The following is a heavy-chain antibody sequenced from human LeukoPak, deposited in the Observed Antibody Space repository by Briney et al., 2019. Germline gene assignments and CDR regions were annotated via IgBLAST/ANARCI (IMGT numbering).Heavy chain of an antibody. CDR1: GGSISSSSYY. Sequence: SETLSLTCTVSGGSISSSSYYWGWIRQPPGKGLEWIGSIYYSGSTYYNPSLKSRVTISVDTSKNQFSLKLSSVTAADTAVYYCARDYDFWSGYYTAHPLDYYYYMDVWGKGTTVTLSS. D-gene: IGHD3-3*01. V-gene: IGHV4-39*07. CDR2: IYYSGST. J-gene: IGHJ6*03. CDR3: ARDYDFWSGYYTAHPLDYYYYMDV.